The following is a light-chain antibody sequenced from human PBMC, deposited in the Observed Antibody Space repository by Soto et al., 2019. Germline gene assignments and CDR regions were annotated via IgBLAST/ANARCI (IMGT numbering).Light chain of an antibody. CDR2: EVT. J-gene: IGLJ3*02. CDR3: CSYAGSSNWV. Sequence: QSVLTQPASVSGSPGQSITISCTGTSSDVGSHNFVSWYQQRPGKAPKLMIFEVTKRPSGVSNRFSAYKSGNTASLTISGVQTEDEADYYCCSYAGSSNWVFVVGTQLTVL. V-gene: IGLV2-23*02. CDR1: SSDVGSHNF.